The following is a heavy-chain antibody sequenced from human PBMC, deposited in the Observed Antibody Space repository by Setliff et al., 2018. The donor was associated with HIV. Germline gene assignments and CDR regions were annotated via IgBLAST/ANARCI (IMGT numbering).Heavy chain of an antibody. D-gene: IGHD2-15*01. V-gene: IGHV5-51*01. Sequence: KVSCKASGYTFTGYYMHWVRQAPGQGLEWMGIIYPGDSDTRYSPSFQGQVTISADKSISTAYLQWSSLKASDTAMYYCATSPLGYCSGGSCSHYFDYWGPGTLVTVS. CDR1: GYTFTGYY. J-gene: IGHJ4*02. CDR2: IYPGDSDT. CDR3: ATSPLGYCSGGSCSHYFDY.